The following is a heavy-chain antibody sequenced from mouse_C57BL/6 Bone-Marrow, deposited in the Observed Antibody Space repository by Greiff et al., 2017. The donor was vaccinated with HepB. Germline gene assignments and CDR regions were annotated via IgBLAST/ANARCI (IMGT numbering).Heavy chain of an antibody. Sequence: VQLQQPGAELVRPGSSVKLSCKASGYTFTSYWMHWVKQRPIQGLEWIGNIDPSDSETHYNQKFKDKATLTVDKSSSTAYMQLSSLTSEDSAVYYCARDDYYYGRAWFAYWGQGTLVTVSA. CDR3: ARDDYYYGRAWFAY. CDR2: IDPSDSET. J-gene: IGHJ3*01. D-gene: IGHD1-1*01. CDR1: GYTFTSYW. V-gene: IGHV1-52*01.